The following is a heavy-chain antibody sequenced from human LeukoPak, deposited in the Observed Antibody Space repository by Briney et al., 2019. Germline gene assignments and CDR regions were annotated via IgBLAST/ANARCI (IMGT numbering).Heavy chain of an antibody. CDR1: GGSISGSY. D-gene: IGHD1-26*01. V-gene: IGHV4-59*01. CDR3: ARLGGFYYYYGMDV. CDR2: IHYTGSA. J-gene: IGHJ6*02. Sequence: SETLSLTCTVSGGSISGSYWSWIRQPPGKGLEWIGFIHYTGSANYTPSLESRVTISVDTSKNQLSLKLISMTAADTAVYYCARLGGFYYYYGMDVWGQGTTVTVSS.